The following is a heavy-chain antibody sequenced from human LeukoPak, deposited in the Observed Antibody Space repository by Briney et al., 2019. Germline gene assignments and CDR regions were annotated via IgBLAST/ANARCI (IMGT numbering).Heavy chain of an antibody. Sequence: SETLSLTCTVSGGSISSYYWSWIRQPPGKGLEWIGYIYYSGSTNYNPSLKSQVTISVDTSKNQFSLKLSSVTAADTAVYYCARASGIAAAGIFWFDPWGQGTLVTVSS. CDR2: IYYSGST. J-gene: IGHJ5*02. V-gene: IGHV4-59*01. CDR1: GGSISSYY. D-gene: IGHD6-13*01. CDR3: ARASGIAAAGIFWFDP.